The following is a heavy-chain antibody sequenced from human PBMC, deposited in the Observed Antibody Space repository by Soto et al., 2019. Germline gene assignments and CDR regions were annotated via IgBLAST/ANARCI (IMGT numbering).Heavy chain of an antibody. CDR3: TTDCSXGSCYPGAHYSFYAMDV. CDR2: VKTKIDGGTS. CDR1: GFSFSYAW. D-gene: IGHD2-15*01. J-gene: IGHJ6*02. V-gene: IGHV3-15*01. Sequence: PGGSLRLSCAASGFSFSYAWMSWVRQAPGKGLERVGRVKTKIDGGTSDYAAPVKGRFTISRDDSKRMVFLQMNSLKTEDTAVYYCTTDCSXGSCYPGAHYSFYAMDVWGPGTTVTVSS.